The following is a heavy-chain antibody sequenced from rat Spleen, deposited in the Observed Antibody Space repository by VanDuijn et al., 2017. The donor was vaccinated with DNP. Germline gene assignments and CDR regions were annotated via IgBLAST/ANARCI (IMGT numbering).Heavy chain of an antibody. J-gene: IGHJ2*01. D-gene: IGHD1-7*01. CDR2: VWSNGDT. CDR3: SRGDYCY. V-gene: IGHV2-32*01. Sequence: QVQLKESGPGLVQPSQTLSLTCTVSGFSLVSYHVHWVRQPPGKGLEWMGVVWSNGDTSYNSVLQSRLSISRDTSKSQVFLKMNGLQTEDTATYYCSRGDYCYWGQGVMVTVSS. CDR1: GFSLVSYH.